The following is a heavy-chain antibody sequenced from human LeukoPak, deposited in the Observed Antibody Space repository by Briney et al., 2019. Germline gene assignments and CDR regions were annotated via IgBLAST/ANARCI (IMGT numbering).Heavy chain of an antibody. CDR2: INHSGST. J-gene: IGHJ6*03. Sequence: SETLSLTCAVYGGSFSGYYWSWIRQPPGKGLEWIGEINHSGSTNYNPSLKSRVTISVDTSKNQFSLKLSSATAADTAVYYCARGSHCSSTSCPYWYYYYMDVWGKGTTVTVSS. CDR1: GGSFSGYY. CDR3: ARGSHCSSTSCPYWYYYYMDV. D-gene: IGHD2-2*01. V-gene: IGHV4-34*01.